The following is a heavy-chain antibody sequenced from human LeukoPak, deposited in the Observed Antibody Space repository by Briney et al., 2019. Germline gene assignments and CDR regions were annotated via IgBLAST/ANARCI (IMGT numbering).Heavy chain of an antibody. V-gene: IGHV1-24*01. J-gene: IGHJ3*02. CDR3: ATSLSGSYREDAFDI. D-gene: IGHD1-26*01. CDR1: GYTLTELS. Sequence: ASVKVSCKVSGYTLTELSMHWVRQAPGKGLEWMGGFDPEDGETIYAQKFQGRVTMTEDTSTDTAYTELSSLRSEDTAVYYCATSLSGSYREDAFDIWGQGTMVTVSS. CDR2: FDPEDGET.